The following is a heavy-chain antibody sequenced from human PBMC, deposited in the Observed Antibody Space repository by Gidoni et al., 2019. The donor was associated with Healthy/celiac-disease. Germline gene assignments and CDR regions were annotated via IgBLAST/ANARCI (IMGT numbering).Heavy chain of an antibody. Sequence: EVQLVESGGGLVQPGGSLRLSCAASGFPFSSYSMNWVRQAPGKGLEWVAYISSSSSTIYYADSVKGRFTISRDNAKNSLYLQMNSLRAEDTAVYYCARDYYDSSGYYNHLRDYWGQGTLVTVSS. CDR3: ARDYYDSSGYYNHLRDY. J-gene: IGHJ4*02. D-gene: IGHD3-22*01. CDR1: GFPFSSYS. CDR2: ISSSSSTI. V-gene: IGHV3-48*01.